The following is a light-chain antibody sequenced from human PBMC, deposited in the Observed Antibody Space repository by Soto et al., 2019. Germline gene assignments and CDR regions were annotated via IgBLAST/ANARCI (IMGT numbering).Light chain of an antibody. CDR2: EVN. Sequence: QSALTQPPSASGSPGQSVTISCTGTSSDVGGYNYVSWYQHHPGKAPQLIIYEVNKRPSGVPDRFSGSKSGNTASLTVSGLQAEDEADYYCNSFAGSSTYVFGTGTKLTVL. V-gene: IGLV2-8*01. J-gene: IGLJ1*01. CDR1: SSDVGGYNY. CDR3: NSFAGSSTYV.